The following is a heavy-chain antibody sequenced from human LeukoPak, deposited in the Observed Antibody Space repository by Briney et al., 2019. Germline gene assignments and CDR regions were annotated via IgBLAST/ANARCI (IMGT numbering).Heavy chain of an antibody. J-gene: IGHJ4*02. Sequence: GGSLRLSCAASGFTFSSYEMNWVRQAPGKGLEWVSYISSGSTIYYADSLTGRFTISRDNAKNSLYLPMNSLRAEDTAVYYCARAHYYDSSGLDFWGQGTLVTVSS. D-gene: IGHD3-22*01. CDR1: GFTFSSYE. CDR2: ISSGSTI. CDR3: ARAHYYDSSGLDF. V-gene: IGHV3-48*03.